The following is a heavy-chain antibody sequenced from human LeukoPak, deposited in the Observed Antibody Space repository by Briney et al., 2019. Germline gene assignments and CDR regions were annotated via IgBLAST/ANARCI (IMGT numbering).Heavy chain of an antibody. Sequence: QSGGSLRLSCAASAFSFGNYAMTWVRQAPGKGLEWVSAIGGSGGTTYYADSVKGRFTISRDNSNNTLYLQMNSLRAEDTALYYCAKGGKHWQVEMWFDYWGQGVLVTVSS. CDR1: AFSFGNYA. CDR3: AKGGKHWQVEMWFDY. V-gene: IGHV3-23*01. CDR2: IGGSGGTT. J-gene: IGHJ4*02. D-gene: IGHD1-1*01.